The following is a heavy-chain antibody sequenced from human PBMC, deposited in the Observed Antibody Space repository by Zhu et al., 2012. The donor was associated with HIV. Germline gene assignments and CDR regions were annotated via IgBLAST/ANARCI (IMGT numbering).Heavy chain of an antibody. J-gene: IGHJ4*01. CDR3: VRDLSPDYSSNWYYFDY. CDR2: IYHSGSS. CDR1: NYSISSGYY. D-gene: IGHD6-13*01. Sequence: QVQLQESGPGRIKPSETLSLTCGVSNYSISSGYYWGWIRQPPGRGVSGLGGIYHSGSSYYNPSLNSRVTISVDTSKNQFSLKLRSVTAADTAVYYCVRDLSPDYSSNWYYFDYWGRGTLVTVSS. V-gene: IGHV4-38-2*02.